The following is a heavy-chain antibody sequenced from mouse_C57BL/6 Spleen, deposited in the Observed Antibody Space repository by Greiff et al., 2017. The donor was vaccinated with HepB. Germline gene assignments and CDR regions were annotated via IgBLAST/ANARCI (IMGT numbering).Heavy chain of an antibody. CDR2: ISDGGSYT. CDR1: GFTFSSYA. CDR3: ARDGSNGAWFAY. J-gene: IGHJ3*01. V-gene: IGHV5-4*01. Sequence: DVMLVESGGGLVKPGGSLKLSCAASGFTFSSYAMSWVRQTPEKRLEWVATISDGGSYTYYPDNVKGRFTISRDNAKNNLYLQMSHLKSEDTAMYYCARDGSNGAWFAYWGQGTLVTVSA.